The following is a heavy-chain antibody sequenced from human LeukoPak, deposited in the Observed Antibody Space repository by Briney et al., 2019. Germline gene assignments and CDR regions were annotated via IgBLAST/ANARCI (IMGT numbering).Heavy chain of an antibody. V-gene: IGHV4-39*01. CDR2: IYYSGST. Sequence: PSETLSLTCTVSGGSISSSSYYWGWIRQPPGKGLEWIGSIYYSGSTYYNPSLKSRVTISVDTSKNQFSLKLSSVTAADTAVYYCARHLYAWDVWQVTIYNWFDPWGQGTLVTVSS. CDR3: ARHLYAWDVWQVTIYNWFDP. J-gene: IGHJ5*02. D-gene: IGHD3-3*01. CDR1: GGSISSSSYY.